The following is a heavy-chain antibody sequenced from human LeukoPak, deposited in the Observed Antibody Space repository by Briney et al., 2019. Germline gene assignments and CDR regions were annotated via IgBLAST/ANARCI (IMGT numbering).Heavy chain of an antibody. CDR1: GFTFSRYN. V-gene: IGHV3-21*01. J-gene: IGHJ4*02. CDR3: ARPRYSSGWWNNYFDY. Sequence: TGGSLRLSCAASGFTFSRYNMNWVRQAPGKGLEWVSSISSSSSYIYYADSVKGRFTISRDNAKNSLYLQMNSLRAEDTAVYYCARPRYSSGWWNNYFDYWGQGTLVTVSS. CDR2: ISSSSSYI. D-gene: IGHD6-19*01.